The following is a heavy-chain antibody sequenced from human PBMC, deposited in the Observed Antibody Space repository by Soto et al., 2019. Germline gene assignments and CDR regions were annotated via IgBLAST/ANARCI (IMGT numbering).Heavy chain of an antibody. CDR2: IKSKADGGTT. D-gene: IGHD6-19*01. V-gene: IGHV3-15*07. CDR3: AKGSSGWYVYYFDY. Sequence: GGSLRLSCAPSGFIFSNAGINWARQAPGKGLEWVGRIKSKADGGTTDFAAPVKGRFTISRDNSKNTLYPQMNSLRAEDTAVYYCAKGSSGWYVYYFDYWGQGTLVTVSS. CDR1: GFIFSNAG. J-gene: IGHJ4*02.